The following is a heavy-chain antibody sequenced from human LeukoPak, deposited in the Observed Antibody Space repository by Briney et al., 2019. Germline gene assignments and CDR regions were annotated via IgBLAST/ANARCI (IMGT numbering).Heavy chain of an antibody. CDR2: INHSGST. CDR1: GGSFSGYY. D-gene: IGHD6-19*01. Sequence: SETLSLTCAVYGGSFSGYYWSWIRQPPGKGLEWIGEINHSGSTNYSPSLKRRVTISVDTSKNQFSLKLSSVTAADTAVYYCARWGSGWYYFDYWGQGTLVTVSS. CDR3: ARWGSGWYYFDY. V-gene: IGHV4-34*01. J-gene: IGHJ4*02.